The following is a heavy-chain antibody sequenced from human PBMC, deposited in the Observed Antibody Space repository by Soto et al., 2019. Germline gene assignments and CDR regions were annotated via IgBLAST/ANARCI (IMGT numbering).Heavy chain of an antibody. CDR2: ISYDGSNK. Sequence: GGSLRLSCAASGFTFSSYGMHWVRQAPGKGLEWVAVISYDGSNKYYADSVKGRFTISRDNSKNTLYLQMNSLRAEDTALYYCASTLYGSGSYSTDYWGQGTLVTVSS. V-gene: IGHV3-30*03. CDR1: GFTFSSYG. D-gene: IGHD3-10*01. CDR3: ASTLYGSGSYSTDY. J-gene: IGHJ4*02.